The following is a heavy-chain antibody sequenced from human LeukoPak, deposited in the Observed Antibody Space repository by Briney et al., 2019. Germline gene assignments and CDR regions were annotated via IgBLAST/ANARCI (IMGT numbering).Heavy chain of an antibody. V-gene: IGHV1-69*01. J-gene: IGHJ6*02. CDR1: GGTFSSYA. CDR3: ATNIAARRDPDNYYYGMDV. D-gene: IGHD6-6*01. CDR2: IIPIFGTA. Sequence: SVKVSCKASGGTFSSYAISWVRQAPGQGLEWMGGIIPIFGTANYAQKFQGRVTITADESTSTAYVELSSLRSEDTAVYYCATNIAARRDPDNYYYGMDVWGQGTTVTVSS.